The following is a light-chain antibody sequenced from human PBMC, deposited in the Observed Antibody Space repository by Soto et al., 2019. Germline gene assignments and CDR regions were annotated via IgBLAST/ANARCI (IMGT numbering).Light chain of an antibody. J-gene: IGKJ1*01. CDR2: GAS. CDR3: QQYNNWTT. CDR1: QSVSSN. V-gene: IGKV3D-15*01. Sequence: EIVMTQSPATLSVSPGERATLSCRASQSVSSNLAWYQQKPGQAPRLLIYGASIRATGIPARFSGSGSGTEFTLTISSLQSEDFAVYYCQQYNNWTTFGQGT.